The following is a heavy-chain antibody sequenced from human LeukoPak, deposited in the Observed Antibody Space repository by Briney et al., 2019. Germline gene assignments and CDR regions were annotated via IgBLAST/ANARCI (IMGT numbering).Heavy chain of an antibody. CDR1: GGTFSSYA. Sequence: SVKVSCKASGGTFSSYAISWVRQAPGQGLEWMGGIIPIFGTANYAQKFQGRVTITADESTSTAYMELSSLRSEDTAVYYCARGSSRLGQSNWFNPWGQGTLVTVSS. CDR3: ARGSSRLGQSNWFNP. CDR2: IIPIFGTA. J-gene: IGHJ5*02. D-gene: IGHD6-19*01. V-gene: IGHV1-69*13.